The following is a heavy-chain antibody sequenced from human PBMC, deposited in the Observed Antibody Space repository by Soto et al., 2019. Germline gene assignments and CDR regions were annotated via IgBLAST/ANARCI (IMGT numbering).Heavy chain of an antibody. CDR3: ARGEVAAAGWARDAFDI. Sequence: GGSLRLSCAASGFTFSSYGMHWVRQAPGKGLEWVAVIWYDGSNEYYADSVKGRFTISRDNSKNTLYLQMNSLRAEDTAVYYCARGEVAAAGWARDAFDIWTQGTMVTVSS. J-gene: IGHJ3*02. V-gene: IGHV3-33*01. CDR2: IWYDGSNE. CDR1: GFTFSSYG. D-gene: IGHD6-13*01.